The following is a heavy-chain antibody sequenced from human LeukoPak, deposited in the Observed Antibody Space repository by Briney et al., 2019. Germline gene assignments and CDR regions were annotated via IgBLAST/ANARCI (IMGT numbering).Heavy chain of an antibody. CDR2: IRYDGSNK. V-gene: IGHV3-30*02. CDR1: GFTFSSYG. Sequence: GSLRLSCAASGFTFSSYGMHWVRQAPGKGLEWVAFIRYDGSNKYYADSVKGRFTISRDNSKNTLYLQMNSLRAEDTAVYYCAKDHDIGVAVKEAIYYFDYWGQGTLVTVSS. CDR3: AKDHDIGVAVKEAIYYFDY. D-gene: IGHD6-19*01. J-gene: IGHJ4*02.